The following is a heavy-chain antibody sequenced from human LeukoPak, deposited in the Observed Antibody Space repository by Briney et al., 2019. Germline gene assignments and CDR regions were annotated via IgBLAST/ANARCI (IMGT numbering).Heavy chain of an antibody. CDR3: ARHGYTASHYFLDF. Sequence: SETLSLTCTVSSGSINSYYWGWVRQPAGRGLEWIGRIYTTGKTDYNPSLKSRPTMSVDTSKRQFSLNLRSVTAADTVIYYCARHGYTASHYFLDFWSQGTLVTVSS. J-gene: IGHJ4*02. CDR2: IYTTGKT. CDR1: SGSINSYY. V-gene: IGHV4-4*07. D-gene: IGHD3-16*01.